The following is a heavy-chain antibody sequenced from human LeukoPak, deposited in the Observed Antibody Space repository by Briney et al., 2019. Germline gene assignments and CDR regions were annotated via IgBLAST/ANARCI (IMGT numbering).Heavy chain of an antibody. V-gene: IGHV3-48*01. J-gene: IGHJ4*02. Sequence: GGSLRLSCAASGFTFNTYTMNWVRQAPGKGLEWVSYISGSSGIIDYADSVRGRFTISRDNAKNSLYLQMNSLRAEDTAVYYCARDPYYYDSSGYLTHSFDYWGQGTLVTVSS. D-gene: IGHD3-22*01. CDR3: ARDPYYYDSSGYLTHSFDY. CDR1: GFTFNTYT. CDR2: ISGSSGII.